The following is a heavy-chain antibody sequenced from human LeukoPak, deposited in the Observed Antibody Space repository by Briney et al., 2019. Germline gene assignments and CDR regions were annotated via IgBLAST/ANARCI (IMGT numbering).Heavy chain of an antibody. D-gene: IGHD6-19*01. CDR2: INPNSGGT. V-gene: IGHV1-2*02. Sequence: ASVTVSFTASGYTFTVYYMHWVRQAPGQGLEWMGWINPNSGGTNYAQKFQGRVTMTRDTSISTAYMELSRLRSDDTAVYYCASGGYTVAGKKRKGYLDYWGQGTLVTVSS. CDR3: ASGGYTVAGKKRKGYLDY. CDR1: GYTFTVYY. J-gene: IGHJ4*02.